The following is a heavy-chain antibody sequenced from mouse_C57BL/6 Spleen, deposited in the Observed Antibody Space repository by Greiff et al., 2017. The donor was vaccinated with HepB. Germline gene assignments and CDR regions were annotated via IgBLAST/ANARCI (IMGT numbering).Heavy chain of an antibody. Sequence: EVKLMESGGDLVKPGGSLKLSCAASGFTFSSYGMSWVRQTPDKRLEWVATISSGGSYTYYPDSVKGRFTISRDNAKNTLYLQMSSLKSEDTAMYYCARQAYYYGSHYYAMDYWGQGTSVTVSS. CDR2: ISSGGSYT. CDR3: ARQAYYYGSHYYAMDY. CDR1: GFTFSSYG. J-gene: IGHJ4*01. V-gene: IGHV5-6*01. D-gene: IGHD1-1*01.